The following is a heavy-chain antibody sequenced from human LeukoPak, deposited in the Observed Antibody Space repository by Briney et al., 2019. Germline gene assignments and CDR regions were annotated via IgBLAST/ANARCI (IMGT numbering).Heavy chain of an antibody. J-gene: IGHJ4*02. Sequence: PGRSLRLSCAASGFTFSSYAMHWVRQAPGKGLEWGAVISYDGSNKYYADSVKGRFTISRDNSKNTLYLQMNSLRAEDTAVYYCARDPTRLRWAYFDYWGQGTLVTVSS. D-gene: IGHD4-23*01. CDR3: ARDPTRLRWAYFDY. V-gene: IGHV3-30*01. CDR2: ISYDGSNK. CDR1: GFTFSSYA.